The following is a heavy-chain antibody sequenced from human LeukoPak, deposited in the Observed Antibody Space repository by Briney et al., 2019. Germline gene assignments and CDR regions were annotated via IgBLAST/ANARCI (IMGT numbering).Heavy chain of an antibody. Sequence: PGGSLRLSCAASGFTFSSYSMNWVRQAPGKGLEWVSSISSSSSYIYYADSVKGRFTISRDNAENSLYLQMNSLRAEDTAVYYCARDLRLRGGVFDYWGQGTLVTVSS. CDR3: ARDLRLRGGVFDY. CDR1: GFTFSSYS. J-gene: IGHJ4*02. D-gene: IGHD3-10*01. V-gene: IGHV3-21*01. CDR2: ISSSSSYI.